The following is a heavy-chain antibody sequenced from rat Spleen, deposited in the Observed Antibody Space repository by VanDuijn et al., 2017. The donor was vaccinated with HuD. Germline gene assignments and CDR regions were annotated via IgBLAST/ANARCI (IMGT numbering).Heavy chain of an antibody. V-gene: IGHV5-25*01. Sequence: EVQLVESGGGLVQPGRSMKLSCAALGFAFSNSYMAWVRQAPTKGLEWVASISNGGVNTYYRDSVKGRFTIPRDNAKSTLYLQMNSLRSEDTATYYCVKAAVYYFDYWGQGVMVTVSS. D-gene: IGHD1-2*01. CDR2: ISNGGVNT. CDR1: GFAFSNSY. CDR3: VKAAVYYFDY. J-gene: IGHJ2*01.